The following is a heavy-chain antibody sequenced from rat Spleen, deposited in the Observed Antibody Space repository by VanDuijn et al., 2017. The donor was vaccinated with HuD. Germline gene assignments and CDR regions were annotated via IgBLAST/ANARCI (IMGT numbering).Heavy chain of an antibody. CDR3: ARGGYTTDYFYVGWFAY. Sequence: EVQLVASGGGLVQPGRSLKLSCAASGFTFSNYGMAWVRQTPTKGLEWVASISTGGTNTYYRDSVKGRFTISRDNAKNTQYLQMDSLRSEDTATYYCARGGYTTDYFYVGWFAYWGQGTLVTVSS. CDR1: GFTFSNYG. D-gene: IGHD1-6*01. CDR2: ISTGGTNT. J-gene: IGHJ3*01. V-gene: IGHV5S14*01.